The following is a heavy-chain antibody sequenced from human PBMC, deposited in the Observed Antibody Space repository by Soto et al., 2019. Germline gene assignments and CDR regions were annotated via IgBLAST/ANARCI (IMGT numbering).Heavy chain of an antibody. Sequence: QLQLQESGPGLVKPSETLSLTCTVSGGSISSSSYYWGWIRQPPGKGLEWIGSIYYSGSTYYNPSLKSRVTISVDTSKNQFSLKLSSVTAADTAVYYCARQAATWANGWFDPWGQGTLVTVSS. CDR2: IYYSGST. CDR1: GGSISSSSYY. CDR3: ARQAATWANGWFDP. V-gene: IGHV4-39*01. D-gene: IGHD2-8*01. J-gene: IGHJ5*02.